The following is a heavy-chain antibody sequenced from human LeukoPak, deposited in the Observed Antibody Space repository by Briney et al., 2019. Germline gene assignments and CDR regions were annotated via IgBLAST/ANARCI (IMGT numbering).Heavy chain of an antibody. CDR2: IKSKTDGGTT. J-gene: IGHJ4*02. D-gene: IGHD3-22*01. CDR3: TTDPPDYYDSSGYYYVPVGY. Sequence: PRGSLRLSCAASGFTFSNAWMSWVRQAPGKGLEWVGRIKSKTDGGTTDYAAPVKGRFTISRDDSKNTLYLQMNSLKTEDTAVYYCTTDPPDYYDSSGYYYVPVGYWGQGTLVTVSS. CDR1: GFTFSNAW. V-gene: IGHV3-15*01.